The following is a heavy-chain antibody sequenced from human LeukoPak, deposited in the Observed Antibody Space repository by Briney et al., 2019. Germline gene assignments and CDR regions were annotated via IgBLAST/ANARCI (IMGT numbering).Heavy chain of an antibody. D-gene: IGHD3-10*01. CDR2: ISSSSSYI. CDR3: ARDVYYGSGSPRLDY. J-gene: IGHJ4*02. CDR1: GFTFSSYS. V-gene: IGHV3-21*01. Sequence: GGSLRLSCAASGFTFSSYSMNWVRQAPGKGLEWVSSISSSSSYIYYADSVKGRFTISRDNAKNSLYMQMNSLRAEDTAVYYCARDVYYGSGSPRLDYWGQGTLVTVSS.